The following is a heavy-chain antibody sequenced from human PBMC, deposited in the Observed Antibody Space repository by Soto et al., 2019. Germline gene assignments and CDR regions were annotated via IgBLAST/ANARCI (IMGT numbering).Heavy chain of an antibody. CDR2: IYVDGTT. CDR1: GFSVGSSY. J-gene: IGHJ5*02. Sequence: EVQLVESGGGLVQPGGSLRLSCAASGFSVGSSYLYWVRQAPGRGLQWVSSIYVDGTTYYTDSVKGRFSISRDSSKNTLYLQMNSLGAEDTALYYCIKGKVGTDPNWLDPWGQGSVVTVSS. D-gene: IGHD2-21*02. V-gene: IGHV3-66*01. CDR3: IKGKVGTDPNWLDP.